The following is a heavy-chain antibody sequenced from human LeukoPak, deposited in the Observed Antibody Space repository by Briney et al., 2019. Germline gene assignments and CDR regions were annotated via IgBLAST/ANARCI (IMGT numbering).Heavy chain of an antibody. CDR2: IQNDGSNK. CDR1: GFTFSSYG. CDR3: AKDRSGWHRTIDS. V-gene: IGHV3-30*02. D-gene: IGHD6-19*01. J-gene: IGHJ4*02. Sequence: QSGGSLRLSCGASGFTFSSYGIHWVRQAPGKGLEWVAFIQNDGSNKYYTDSVKGRFTISRDNSKNTLYLQMNSLRAEDTAVYYCAKDRSGWHRTIDSWGRGTQVTVSS.